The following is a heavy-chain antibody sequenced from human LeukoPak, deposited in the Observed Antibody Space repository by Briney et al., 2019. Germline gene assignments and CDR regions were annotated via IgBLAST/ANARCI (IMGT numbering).Heavy chain of an antibody. J-gene: IGHJ4*02. CDR3: ASGTGYYDSSGYYGYYFDY. CDR1: GGTFSSYA. D-gene: IGHD3-22*01. Sequence: ASVKVSRKASGGTFSSYAISWVRQAPGQGLEWMGRIIPILGIANYAQKFQGRVTITADKSTSTAYMELSSLRSEDTAVYYCASGTGYYDSSGYYGYYFDYWGQGTLVTVSS. CDR2: IIPILGIA. V-gene: IGHV1-69*04.